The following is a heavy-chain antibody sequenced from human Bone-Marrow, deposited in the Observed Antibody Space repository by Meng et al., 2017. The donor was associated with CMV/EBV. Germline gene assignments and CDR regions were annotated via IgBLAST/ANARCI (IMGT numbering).Heavy chain of an antibody. V-gene: IGHV4-59*01. D-gene: IGHD6-13*01. Sequence: SETLSLTCTVSGGSISGYFWSWIRQPPGKGLEWIGYIHYSGSTNYSPSLKSRVTVSVDTSKNQFSLKLTSVTAADTAVYYCARGSYSTDYYFDYWGQGTTVTVSS. CDR3: ARGSYSTDYYFDY. CDR1: GGSISGYF. CDR2: IHYSGST. J-gene: IGHJ4*03.